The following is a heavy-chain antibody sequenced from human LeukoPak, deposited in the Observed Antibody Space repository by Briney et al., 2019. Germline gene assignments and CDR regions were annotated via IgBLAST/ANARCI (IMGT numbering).Heavy chain of an antibody. CDR2: INHSGST. Sequence: PSETLSLTCAVYSGSFSGYYWSWIRQPPGKGLEWIGEINHSGSTNYNPSLKSRVTISVDTSKNQFSLKLSSVTAADTAVYYCARVVIQLWLWRGYYFDYWGQGTLVTVSS. D-gene: IGHD5-18*01. CDR3: ARVVIQLWLWRGYYFDY. CDR1: SGSFSGYY. V-gene: IGHV4-34*01. J-gene: IGHJ4*02.